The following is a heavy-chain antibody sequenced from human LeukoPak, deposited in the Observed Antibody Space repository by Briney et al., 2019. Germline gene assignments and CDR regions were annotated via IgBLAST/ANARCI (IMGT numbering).Heavy chain of an antibody. CDR3: AKAQYNSGAFSDY. V-gene: IGHV3-23*01. Sequence: GGSLRLSCAASGLTFDSYAMSWVRQAPGKGLEWVSAISGRGDITYYADSVKGRFTISRDNSKNTLYLQMNSLTAEDTAVYYCAKAQYNSGAFSDYWGQGTLVTVSS. CDR2: ISGRGDIT. J-gene: IGHJ4*02. D-gene: IGHD6-19*01. CDR1: GLTFDSYA.